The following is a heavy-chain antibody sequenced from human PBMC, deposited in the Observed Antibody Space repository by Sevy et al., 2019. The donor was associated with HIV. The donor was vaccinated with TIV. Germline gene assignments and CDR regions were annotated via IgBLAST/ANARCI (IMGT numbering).Heavy chain of an antibody. J-gene: IGHJ5*02. CDR1: AFTFSTSA. D-gene: IGHD3-3*01. CDR3: AATTDTIFGVVLMNNWFDP. CDR2: IVVGSGST. V-gene: IGHV1-58*01. Sequence: ASVKVSCKASAFTFSTSAVQWVRQSRGQRLEWIGWIVVGSGSTNYAQKFQGRVTFTRDMSTNTAYMEMSSLRSDDTAVYYGAATTDTIFGVVLMNNWFDPWGQGTLVTVSS.